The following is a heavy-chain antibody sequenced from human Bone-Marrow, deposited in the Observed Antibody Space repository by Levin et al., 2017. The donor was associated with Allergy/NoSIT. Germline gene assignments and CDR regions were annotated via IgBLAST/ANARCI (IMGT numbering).Heavy chain of an antibody. J-gene: IGHJ4*02. D-gene: IGHD5-18*01. CDR2: ISSSGSAI. CDR1: GFTFSSYA. V-gene: IGHV3-48*02. Sequence: GGSLRLSCAASGFTFSSYAMHWVRQAPGRGLDWVSYISSSGSAIYYKDSVEGRFTISRDNAKNSLFLQMNSLRDEDTAVYFCVRDGYSFGYPPIWGQGTLVTVSS. CDR3: VRDGYSFGYPPI.